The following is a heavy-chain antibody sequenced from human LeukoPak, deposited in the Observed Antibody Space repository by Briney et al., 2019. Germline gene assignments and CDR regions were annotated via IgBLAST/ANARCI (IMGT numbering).Heavy chain of an antibody. V-gene: IGHV1-2*02. CDR2: INSNSGGT. CDR3: ARGRSGELTWAFTLDS. D-gene: IGHD3-10*01. CDR1: GYTFTGYY. J-gene: IGHJ4*02. Sequence: AALKVSCKASGYTFTGYYMHWVRQAPGQGLEWMGWINSNSGGTKYAQKFQGRVTMTRDMSISTASMEESRLRSDDTAVYYCARGRSGELTWAFTLDSWGEGTLVTVS.